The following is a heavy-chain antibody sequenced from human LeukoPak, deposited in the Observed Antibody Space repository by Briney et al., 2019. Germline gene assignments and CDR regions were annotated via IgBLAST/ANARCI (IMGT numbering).Heavy chain of an antibody. CDR3: ARGGYYYDSSGINWFDP. CDR1: GYTFTGYY. J-gene: IGHJ5*02. Sequence: ASVKVSCKASGYTFTGYYMHWVRQAPGQGLEWMGWINPNSGGTNYAQKFQGRVTMTRDTSISTAYMELSRLRSDDTAVYYCARGGYYYDSSGINWFDPWGHGTMVVVSS. CDR2: INPNSGGT. D-gene: IGHD3-22*01. V-gene: IGHV1-2*02.